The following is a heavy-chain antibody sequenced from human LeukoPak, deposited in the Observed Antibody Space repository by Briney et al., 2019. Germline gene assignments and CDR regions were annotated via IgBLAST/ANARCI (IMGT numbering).Heavy chain of an antibody. Sequence: PSETLSLTCNVSGGSISSYYWSWIRQPPGKGLEWIGYIYYSGSTNYNPSLKSQVTISVDTSKNQFSLKLTSVTAADTAVYYCARMGPPLRGVRYYYYMDVWGKGTTVTVSS. V-gene: IGHV4-59*01. CDR1: GGSISSYY. CDR2: IYYSGST. D-gene: IGHD3-10*01. CDR3: ARMGPPLRGVRYYYYMDV. J-gene: IGHJ6*03.